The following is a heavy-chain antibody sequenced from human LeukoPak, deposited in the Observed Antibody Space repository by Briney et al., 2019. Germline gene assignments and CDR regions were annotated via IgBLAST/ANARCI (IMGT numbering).Heavy chain of an antibody. V-gene: IGHV4-59*11. D-gene: IGHD3-9*01. J-gene: IGHJ5*02. CDR3: ARAQKGYYDILTGYYNVGWFDP. Sequence: PSETLSLTCTVSGGSNSSHYWSWIRQPRGEGLEWIGYIYYSGSTNYNLPLKSRVPISVDTSKNQFSLKLRSVSAADTAVYYCARAQKGYYDILTGYYNVGWFDPWGQGTLVTVSS. CDR2: IYYSGST. CDR1: GGSNSSHY.